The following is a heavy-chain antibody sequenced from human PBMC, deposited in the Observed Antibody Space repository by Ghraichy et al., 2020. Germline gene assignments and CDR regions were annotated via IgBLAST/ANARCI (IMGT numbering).Heavy chain of an antibody. CDR2: IYHSGST. V-gene: IGHV4-4*02. J-gene: IGHJ4*02. D-gene: IGHD1-1*01. CDR3: ASTSVERQFDY. CDR1: GGSISSSNW. Sequence: GSLRLSCAVSGGSISSSNWWSWVRQPPGKGLEWIGEIYHSGSTNYNPSLKSRVTISVDKSKNQFSLKLSSVTAADTAVYYCASTSVERQFDYWGQGTLVTVSS.